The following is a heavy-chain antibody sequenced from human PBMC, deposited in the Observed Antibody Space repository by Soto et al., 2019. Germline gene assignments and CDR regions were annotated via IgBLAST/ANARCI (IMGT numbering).Heavy chain of an antibody. CDR2: INAGNGNT. J-gene: IGHJ5*01. Sequence: QVQLVQSGAEVKKPGASVKVSCKASGYTFTSYAMHWVRQAPGQRLEWMGWINAGNGNTKYSRKFQGRLTITRDTSATTADMELSRLTSEDTAVCYGARSLVVVTAAVSRRQGTPVTVPS. CDR3: ARSLVVVTAAVS. D-gene: IGHD2-21*02. V-gene: IGHV1-3*01. CDR1: GYTFTSYA.